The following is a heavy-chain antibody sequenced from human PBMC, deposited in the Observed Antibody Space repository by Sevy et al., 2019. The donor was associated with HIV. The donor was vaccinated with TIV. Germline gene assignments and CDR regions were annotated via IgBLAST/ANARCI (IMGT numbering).Heavy chain of an antibody. Sequence: SETLSLTCAVYGGSFSGYYWSWIRQPPGKGLEWIGEINHSGSTNYNPSLKSRVTISVDTSKNQFSLKLSSVTAADTAVYYCAIRGSGSGCLDYWGQGTLVTVSS. D-gene: IGHD6-19*01. CDR1: GGSFSGYY. CDR3: AIRGSGSGCLDY. J-gene: IGHJ4*02. V-gene: IGHV4-34*01. CDR2: INHSGST.